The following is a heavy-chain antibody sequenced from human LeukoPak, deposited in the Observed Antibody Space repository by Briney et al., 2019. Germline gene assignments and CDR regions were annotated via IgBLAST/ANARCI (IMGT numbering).Heavy chain of an antibody. D-gene: IGHD1-26*01. CDR2: INSDGSTT. J-gene: IGHJ4*02. CDR1: GFTFSSYW. V-gene: IGHV3-74*01. CDR3: ARRSSGSPPYYFDY. Sequence: GRPLRLSCAASGFTFSSYWMHWVRQAPGKGLVWVSRINSDGSTTNYADSVKGRFTISRDNAKNTLDLQMNSLRAEDTAVYYCARRSSGSPPYYFDYWGQGTLVTVSS.